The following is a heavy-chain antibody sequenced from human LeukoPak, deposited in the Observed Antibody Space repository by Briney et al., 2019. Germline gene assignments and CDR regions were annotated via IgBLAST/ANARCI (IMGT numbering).Heavy chain of an antibody. Sequence: SETLSLTCAAYGGSFSGYYWSWIRQPPGKGLEWIGSIYYSGSTYYNPSLKSRVTISVDTSKNQFSLKLSSVTAADTAVYYCARLSTTVTFFDYWGQGTLVTVSS. CDR2: IYYSGST. CDR3: ARLSTTVTFFDY. V-gene: IGHV4-34*01. D-gene: IGHD4-17*01. J-gene: IGHJ4*02. CDR1: GGSFSGYY.